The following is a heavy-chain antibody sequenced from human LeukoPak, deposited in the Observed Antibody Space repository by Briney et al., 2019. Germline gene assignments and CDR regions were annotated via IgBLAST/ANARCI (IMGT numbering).Heavy chain of an antibody. V-gene: IGHV3-21*01. CDR1: GFTVSSNY. D-gene: IGHD6-19*01. J-gene: IGHJ4*01. Sequence: GGSLRLSCAASGFTVSSNYMSWVRQAPGKGLEWVSSISSTSNYMYYVDSVKGRFTISRDNARNSLYLQMNSLRAEDTAVYYCARGPGSGWYNYWGHGTLVTVSS. CDR3: ARGPGSGWYNY. CDR2: ISSTSNYM.